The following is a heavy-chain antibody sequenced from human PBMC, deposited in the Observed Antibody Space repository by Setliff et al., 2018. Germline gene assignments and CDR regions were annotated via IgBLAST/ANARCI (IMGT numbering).Heavy chain of an antibody. Sequence: SETLSLTCTVSGDSISNYYWNWIRQPAGKGLEWIGRIYVTESTKYNPSLQSRATISIDTSKNQISLKITSVTAADTALYSCAGTPARGTTWLSPFDYWGQGIQVTVS. CDR3: AGTPARGTTWLSPFDY. CDR1: GDSISNYY. J-gene: IGHJ4*02. CDR2: IYVTEST. D-gene: IGHD3-9*01. V-gene: IGHV4-4*07.